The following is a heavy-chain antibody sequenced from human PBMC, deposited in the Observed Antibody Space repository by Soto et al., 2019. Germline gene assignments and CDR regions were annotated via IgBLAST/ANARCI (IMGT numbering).Heavy chain of an antibody. D-gene: IGHD2-21*01. CDR2: ISYDERNE. Sequence: GVSLRLSCVASGFTFSSYTMHWVRQAPGKGLEWVAVISYDERNEHYADSVKGRFTISRDSFKNTLSLQMNNLAIEDTAIYYCVGYCDPSTCNVAFWGQGAQVTVSS. V-gene: IGHV3-30*04. CDR3: VGYCDPSTCNVAF. CDR1: GFTFSSYT. J-gene: IGHJ4*02.